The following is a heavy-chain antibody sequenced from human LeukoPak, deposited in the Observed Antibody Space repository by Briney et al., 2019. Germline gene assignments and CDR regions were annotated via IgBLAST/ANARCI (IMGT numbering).Heavy chain of an antibody. J-gene: IGHJ4*02. CDR3: AREIFGSGSYPDS. D-gene: IGHD3-10*01. CDR1: GFSFSTYA. Sequence: GRSLRLSCAASGFSFSTYAMHWVRQAPGKGLEWVALIWHDASHTLYTDSVKGRFTISRDNSKNTVYLQMNSLGAEDTAVYYCAREIFGSGSYPDSWGQGTLVTVSS. V-gene: IGHV3-33*01. CDR2: IWHDASHT.